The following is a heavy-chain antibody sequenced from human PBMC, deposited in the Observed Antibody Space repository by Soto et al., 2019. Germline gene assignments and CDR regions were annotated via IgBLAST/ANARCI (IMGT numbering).Heavy chain of an antibody. CDR3: AKDREWLLSAFQH. D-gene: IGHD3-3*01. Sequence: QVQLVESGGGVVQPGRSLRLSCAASGFTFSSYGMHWVRQAPGKGLEWVAVISYDGSNKYYADSVKGRFTISRDNSENTLYLQMNSLRAEDTAVYYCAKDREWLLSAFQHWGQGTLVTVSS. CDR2: ISYDGSNK. J-gene: IGHJ1*01. V-gene: IGHV3-30*18. CDR1: GFTFSSYG.